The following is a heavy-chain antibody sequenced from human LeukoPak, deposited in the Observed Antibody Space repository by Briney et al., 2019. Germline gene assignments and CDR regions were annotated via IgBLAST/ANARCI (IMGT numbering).Heavy chain of an antibody. CDR3: ARDSPELDGYNSEWYFDY. V-gene: IGHV1-18*01. CDR2: ISAYNGNT. CDR1: GYTFTSYG. Sequence: ASVKVSCKASGYTFTSYGISWVRQAPGQGLEWMGWISAYNGNTNYAQKLRGRVTMSTDTSTSTAYMELRSLRSDDTAVYYCARDSPELDGYNSEWYFDYWGQGTLVTASS. D-gene: IGHD5-24*01. J-gene: IGHJ4*02.